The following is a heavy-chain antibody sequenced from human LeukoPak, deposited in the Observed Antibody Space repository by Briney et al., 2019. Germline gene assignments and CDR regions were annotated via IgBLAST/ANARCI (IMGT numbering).Heavy chain of an antibody. D-gene: IGHD4-11*01. CDR2: ISGSGGST. Sequence: GGSLRLSCAASGFTFSSYAMSWVRQAPGKGLEWVSAISGSGGSTYYADSVRGRFTISRDNSKNTLHLQMNSLRAEDTALYYCARAPGHDYGNYEDFWGQGTLVTVSA. V-gene: IGHV3-23*01. J-gene: IGHJ4*02. CDR3: ARAPGHDYGNYEDF. CDR1: GFTFSSYA.